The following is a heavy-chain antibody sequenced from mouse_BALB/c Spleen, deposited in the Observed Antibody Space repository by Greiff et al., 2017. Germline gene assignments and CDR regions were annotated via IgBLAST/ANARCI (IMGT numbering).Heavy chain of an antibody. CDR2: IDPENGDT. Sequence: EVQLQQSGAELVKPGASVKLSCTASGFNIKDYYMHWVKQRPEQGLEWIGWIDPENGDTEYAPKFQGKATMTADTSSNTAYLQLSSLTSEDTAVYYCKAYGNYVDYWGQGTTLTVSS. CDR1: GFNIKDYY. J-gene: IGHJ2*01. D-gene: IGHD2-1*01. CDR3: KAYGNYVDY. V-gene: IGHV14-4*02.